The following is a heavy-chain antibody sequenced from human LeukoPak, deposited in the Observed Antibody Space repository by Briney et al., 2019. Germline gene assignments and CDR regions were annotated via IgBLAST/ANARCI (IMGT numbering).Heavy chain of an antibody. CDR2: IYTSGST. J-gene: IGHJ5*02. CDR1: GGSISSYY. CDR3: ASYMTTVTTQGWFDP. Sequence: SETLSLTCTVSGGSISSYYWSWIRQPAGKGLEWIGRIYTSGSTNYNPSLKSRLTMSVDTSKSQFSLKLGSVTAADTAVYYCASYMTTVTTQGWFDPWGQGTLVTVSS. D-gene: IGHD4-17*01. V-gene: IGHV4-4*07.